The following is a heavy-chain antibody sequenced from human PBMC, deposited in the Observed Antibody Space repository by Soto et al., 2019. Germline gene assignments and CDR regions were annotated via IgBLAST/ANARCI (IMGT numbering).Heavy chain of an antibody. Sequence: EVQLVESGGGLVKPGGSLRLSCAASGFTFSSYNMNWVHQAPGKGLEWVSSITSGSSYIFYADSVKGRFTISRDNAKNSLYLQMNSLRADDTAVYYCARYSGTYRDYWGQGTLVTVSS. D-gene: IGHD1-26*01. CDR1: GFTFSSYN. V-gene: IGHV3-21*01. CDR3: ARYSGTYRDY. J-gene: IGHJ4*02. CDR2: ITSGSSYI.